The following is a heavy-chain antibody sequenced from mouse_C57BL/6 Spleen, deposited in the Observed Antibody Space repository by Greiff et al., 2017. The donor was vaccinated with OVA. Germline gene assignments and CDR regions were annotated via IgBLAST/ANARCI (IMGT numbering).Heavy chain of an antibody. Sequence: QVQLQQPGAELVKPGASVKLSCKASGYTFTSYWMHWVKQRPGQGLEWIGMIHPNSGSTNYNEKFKSKATLTVDKSSSTAYMQLSSLTSEDSAVYYCARIPTTVVPMDYWGQGTSVTVSS. CDR2: IHPNSGST. CDR1: GYTFTSYW. CDR3: ARIPTTVVPMDY. J-gene: IGHJ4*01. D-gene: IGHD1-1*01. V-gene: IGHV1-64*01.